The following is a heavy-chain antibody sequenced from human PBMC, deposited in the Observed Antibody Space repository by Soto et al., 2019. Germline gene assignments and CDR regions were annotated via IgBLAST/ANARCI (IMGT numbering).Heavy chain of an antibody. J-gene: IGHJ4*02. V-gene: IGHV6-1*01. Sequence: PSQTLSLTCASSGDSVCSNTAAWNWIRSSPSRGLEWLGRTYYRSNWRHDYAVSVKSRITVNPDTSKNHFSLQLNSVTPDDTAVYYCARGVAGTGFDLWGQGTLVTVSS. D-gene: IGHD6-19*01. CDR3: ARGVAGTGFDL. CDR1: GDSVCSNTAA. CDR2: TYYRSNWRH.